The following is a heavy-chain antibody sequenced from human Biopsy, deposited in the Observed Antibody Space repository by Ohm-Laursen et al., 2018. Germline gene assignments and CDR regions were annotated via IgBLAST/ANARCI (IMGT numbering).Heavy chain of an antibody. D-gene: IGHD4-17*01. Sequence: SSVKVSCKASGYNFTAYYMQWVRQAPGQGLEWMGWINPNNGGTNYAHKFQGRVTMTRDTSISTAYMHLSGLTSDDTAVYYCARLAYSEYGRDPLDVWGQGTMVTVSS. CDR1: GYNFTAYY. V-gene: IGHV1-2*02. J-gene: IGHJ3*01. CDR3: ARLAYSEYGRDPLDV. CDR2: INPNNGGT.